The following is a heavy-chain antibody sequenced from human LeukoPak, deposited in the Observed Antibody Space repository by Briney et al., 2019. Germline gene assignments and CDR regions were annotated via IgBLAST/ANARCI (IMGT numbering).Heavy chain of an antibody. CDR3: ASSSAVAGTLSPWY. V-gene: IGHV4-34*01. D-gene: IGHD6-19*01. CDR2: INHSGST. Sequence: SETLSLTCGVYGGSFSAYYWSWIRQPPRKGLEWIGEINHSGSTNYNPSLKSRVTISVDTSKNQFYLKLRSVTAADTAVYYCASSSAVAGTLSPWYWGQGTLVTVSS. CDR1: GGSFSAYY. J-gene: IGHJ4*02.